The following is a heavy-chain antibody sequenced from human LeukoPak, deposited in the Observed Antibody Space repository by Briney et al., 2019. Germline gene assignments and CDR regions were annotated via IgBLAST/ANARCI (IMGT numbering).Heavy chain of an antibody. CDR1: GGTFSSYA. CDR3: ARGIAASEDYYYYMDV. D-gene: IGHD6-6*01. Sequence: SVKVSCKASGGTFSSYAISWVRQAPGQGLEWMGGIIPIFGTANYAQKFQGRVTITADESTSTAYMELSSLRSEDTAVYYCARGIAASEDYYYYMDVWAKGPRSPSP. J-gene: IGHJ6*03. CDR2: IIPIFGTA. V-gene: IGHV1-69*13.